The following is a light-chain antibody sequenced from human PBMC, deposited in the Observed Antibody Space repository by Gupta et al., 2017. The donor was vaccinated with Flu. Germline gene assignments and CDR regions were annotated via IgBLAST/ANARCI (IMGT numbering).Light chain of an antibody. V-gene: IGLV2-14*03. Sequence: QSALTQPASVSGSLGQSSTISCTGTSSDVGGYNFVSWYQQHPGQAPKLIIYDVNNRPSGFSDRFSASKSGNTASLTISGLQAEDEADYYCSSKSSSGVVFGGGTRLTVL. CDR3: SSKSSSGVV. CDR1: SSDVGGYNF. CDR2: DVN. J-gene: IGLJ2*01.